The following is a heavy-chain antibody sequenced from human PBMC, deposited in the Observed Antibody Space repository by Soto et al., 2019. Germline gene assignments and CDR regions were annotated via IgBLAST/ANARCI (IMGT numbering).Heavy chain of an antibody. Sequence: SVKVSFKASGFTFTSSAVQWVRQARGQRLEWIGWIVVGSGNTNYAQKFQERVTITRDMSTSTAYMELSSLRSEDTAVYYCAADLDGMLLGLGAFDIWGQGTMVTVSS. V-gene: IGHV1-58*01. CDR3: AADLDGMLLGLGAFDI. CDR1: GFTFTSSA. J-gene: IGHJ3*02. CDR2: IVVGSGNT. D-gene: IGHD3-16*01.